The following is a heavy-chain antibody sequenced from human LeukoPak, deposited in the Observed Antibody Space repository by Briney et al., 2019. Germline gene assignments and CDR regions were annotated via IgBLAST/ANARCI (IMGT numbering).Heavy chain of an antibody. CDR1: GGSISSGGYY. D-gene: IGHD6-6*01. Sequence: KPSETLSLTCTVSGGSISSGGYYWSWIRQPPGKGLEWIGYIYHSGSTYYNPSLKSRVTISVDRSKNQFSLKLSSVTAADTAVYYCAREDVQATRVHDAFDIWGQGTMVTVSS. CDR2: IYHSGST. CDR3: AREDVQATRVHDAFDI. J-gene: IGHJ3*02. V-gene: IGHV4-30-2*01.